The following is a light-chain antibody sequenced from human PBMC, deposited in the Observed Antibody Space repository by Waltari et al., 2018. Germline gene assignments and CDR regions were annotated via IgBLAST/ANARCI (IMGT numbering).Light chain of an antibody. V-gene: IGLV2-14*03. Sequence: QSALTQPASASGSPGQSITISCTGTSSDVGTSNSVSWYQDHPGQGPKVIIYDVSDRPSGVSARFSGSKSGNTASLTISGLQAEDEADYYCSSQSSDNVVLFGGGTKVTVL. CDR3: SSQSSDNVVL. CDR1: SSDVGTSNS. J-gene: IGLJ3*02. CDR2: DVS.